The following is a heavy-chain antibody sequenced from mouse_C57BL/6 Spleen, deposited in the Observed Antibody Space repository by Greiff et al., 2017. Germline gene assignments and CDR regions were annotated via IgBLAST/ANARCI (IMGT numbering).Heavy chain of an antibody. D-gene: IGHD1-1*01. Sequence: EVKVVESGGGLVKPGGSLKLSCAASGFTFSSYAMSWVRQTPEKRLEWVATISDGGSYTYYPDNVKGRFTISRDNAKNNLYLQMSHLQSEDTAMYYCAREGTTVVALYAMDYWGQGTSVTVSS. J-gene: IGHJ4*01. CDR3: AREGTTVVALYAMDY. V-gene: IGHV5-4*01. CDR1: GFTFSSYA. CDR2: ISDGGSYT.